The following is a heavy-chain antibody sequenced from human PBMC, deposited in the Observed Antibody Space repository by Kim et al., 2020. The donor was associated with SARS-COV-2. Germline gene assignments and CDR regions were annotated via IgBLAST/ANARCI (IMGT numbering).Heavy chain of an antibody. J-gene: IGHJ6*02. Sequence: GGSLRLSCVVSGFTFSNYWMSWVRQAPGKGLEWVANIKQDGSEKYYVDSVKGRFTISRDNAKNSLYLQMNSLRAEDTAVYYCARVLSGAITAMVTHYYYYGMDVWGPGTTVTVSS. D-gene: IGHD5-18*01. CDR2: IKQDGSEK. V-gene: IGHV3-7*01. CDR1: GFTFSNYW. CDR3: ARVLSGAITAMVTHYYYYGMDV.